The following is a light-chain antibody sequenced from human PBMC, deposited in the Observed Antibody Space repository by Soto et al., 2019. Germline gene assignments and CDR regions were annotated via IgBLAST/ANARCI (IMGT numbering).Light chain of an antibody. J-gene: IGKJ2*01. CDR3: QHRSNGPPEDT. Sequence: EVLLTQSPATLSFTPGESATLSCRASQPINTYLGWYQQKSGQSPRLLIYDASNRAADIPARFSASGFGTDFTLTISSLKPEDCGTYDGQHRSNGPPEDTFGQGTKLEI. V-gene: IGKV3-11*01. CDR1: QPINTY. CDR2: DAS.